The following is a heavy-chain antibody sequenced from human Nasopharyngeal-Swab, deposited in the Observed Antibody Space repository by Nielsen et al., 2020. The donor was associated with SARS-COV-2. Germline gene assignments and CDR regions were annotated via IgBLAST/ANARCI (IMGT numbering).Heavy chain of an antibody. J-gene: IGHJ6*03. D-gene: IGHD3-3*01. CDR3: AKSWSGFDYYYMDV. CDR1: GFTFNNYN. V-gene: IGHV3-30*02. CDR2: IRYDGSNQ. Sequence: GESLKISCAASGFTFNNYNFNWVRQAPGKGLQWVAFIRYDGSNQDYADSVKGRFTITRDNIKNTLYLQMNSLRAEDTAVYYCAKSWSGFDYYYMDVWGKGATVTVSS.